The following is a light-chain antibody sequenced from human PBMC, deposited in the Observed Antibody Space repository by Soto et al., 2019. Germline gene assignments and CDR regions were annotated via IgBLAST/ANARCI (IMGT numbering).Light chain of an antibody. Sequence: QSVLPQPASVSGSPGQSITISCTGTSSDVGGYKYVSWYQQHPDKAPKLIIYDVTNRPSGISNRFSGSKSGNTASLTISGIQAEDEADYYCSSYTSSSSYVFGTGTKVTVL. CDR2: DVT. CDR1: SSDVGGYKY. V-gene: IGLV2-14*01. CDR3: SSYTSSSSYV. J-gene: IGLJ1*01.